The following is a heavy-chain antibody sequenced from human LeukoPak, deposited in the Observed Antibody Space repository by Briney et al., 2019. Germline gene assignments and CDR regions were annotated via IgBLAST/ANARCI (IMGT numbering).Heavy chain of an antibody. CDR1: GYTFTSYG. V-gene: IGHV1-8*01. Sequence: AASVKVSCKASGYTFTSYGINWVRQAPGQGLEWMGWMNPNSGNTGYAQKFQGRVTITRNTSISTAYMDLSSLRSEDAAVYYCARSAIAARLDYWGQGTLVTVSS. CDR3: ARSAIAARLDY. J-gene: IGHJ4*02. D-gene: IGHD6-6*01. CDR2: MNPNSGNT.